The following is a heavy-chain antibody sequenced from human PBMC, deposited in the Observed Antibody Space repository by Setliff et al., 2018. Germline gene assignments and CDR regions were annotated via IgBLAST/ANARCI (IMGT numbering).Heavy chain of an antibody. D-gene: IGHD2-15*01. CDR2: VYYSGIT. Sequence: SETLSLTCNVSGASVSSSIYYWGWVRQPPGKGLEWIGTVYYSGITYYSPSLKSRVIVSVDTSKNQFSLKLSSVTAADTAVYYCARLPGYCNGGNCYGYYTFDIWGQGTMVTVSS. V-gene: IGHV4-39*01. CDR1: GASVSSSIYY. J-gene: IGHJ3*02. CDR3: ARLPGYCNGGNCYGYYTFDI.